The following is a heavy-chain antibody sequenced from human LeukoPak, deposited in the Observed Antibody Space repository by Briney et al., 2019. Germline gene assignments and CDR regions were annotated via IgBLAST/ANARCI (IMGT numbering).Heavy chain of an antibody. Sequence: ASVKVSCKASGYTFTSYAMNWVRQAPGQGLEWMGWINTNTGNPTYAQGFTGRFVFSLDTSVSTAYLQISSLKAEDTAVYYCARGEYQLLSRWGRAGYYGMDVWGQGTTVTVSS. CDR3: ARGEYQLLSRWGRAGYYGMDV. V-gene: IGHV7-4-1*02. J-gene: IGHJ6*02. CDR1: GYTFTSYA. CDR2: INTNTGNP. D-gene: IGHD2-2*01.